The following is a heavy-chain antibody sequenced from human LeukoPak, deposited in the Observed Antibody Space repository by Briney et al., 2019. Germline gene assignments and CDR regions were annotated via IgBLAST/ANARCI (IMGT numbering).Heavy chain of an antibody. Sequence: WETLSLTCIVSGGSISNYYWRWVRQSPGKGLEWVGEINHSGSTNYNPSLKSRVTISVDTSKNQFSLKLSSVTAADTAVYYCARQSGSYSYYYYMDVWGKGTTVTVSS. CDR1: GGSISNYY. J-gene: IGHJ6*03. CDR2: INHSGST. CDR3: ARQSGSYSYYYYMDV. D-gene: IGHD1-26*01. V-gene: IGHV4-34*01.